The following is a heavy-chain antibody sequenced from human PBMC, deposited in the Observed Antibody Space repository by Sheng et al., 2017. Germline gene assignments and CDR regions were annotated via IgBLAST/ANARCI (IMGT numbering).Heavy chain of an antibody. D-gene: IGHD2-2*01. J-gene: IGHJ3*02. Sequence: QVQLVESGGGVVQPGRSLRLSCAASGFTFSSYGMHWVRQAPGKGLEWVAVIWYDGSNKYYADSVKGRFTISRDNSKNTLYLQMNSLRAEDTAVYYCASLATDWGYCSSTSCLTLADAFDIWGQGTMVTVSS. CDR2: IWYDGSNK. V-gene: IGHV3-33*01. CDR3: ASLATDWGYCSSTSCLTLADAFDI. CDR1: GFTFSSYG.